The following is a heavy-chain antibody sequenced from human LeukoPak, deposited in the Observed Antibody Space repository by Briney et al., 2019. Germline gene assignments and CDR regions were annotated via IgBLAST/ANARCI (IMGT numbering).Heavy chain of an antibody. CDR2: IWYDGSNE. CDR3: ARGGLTIAEATTSWYLDY. J-gene: IGHJ4*02. D-gene: IGHD1-26*01. CDR1: GFSFSTYG. Sequence: PGRSLRLSCAASGFSFSTYGMHWVRQAQGKGLEWVALIWYDGSNENYADSVKGRFTISRDNSRNTLYLQMNSLRGEDTGVYYCARGGLTIAEATTSWYLDYWGQGTLVTVSS. V-gene: IGHV3-33*01.